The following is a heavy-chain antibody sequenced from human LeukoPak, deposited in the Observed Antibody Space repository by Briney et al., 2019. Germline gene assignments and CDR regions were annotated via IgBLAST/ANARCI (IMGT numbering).Heavy chain of an antibody. CDR2: IFPSGGEI. J-gene: IGHJ3*02. Sequence: GGSLRLSCAASGFTFSTFAMIWVRQPPGKGLEWVSSIFPSGGEIHYADSVKGRFTISRDNSKNTVYLQMNSLRTEDTALYYCANEGSSLVIHAFDIWGQGTVVTVSS. D-gene: IGHD2-21*01. CDR3: ANEGSSLVIHAFDI. CDR1: GFTFSTFA. V-gene: IGHV3-23*01.